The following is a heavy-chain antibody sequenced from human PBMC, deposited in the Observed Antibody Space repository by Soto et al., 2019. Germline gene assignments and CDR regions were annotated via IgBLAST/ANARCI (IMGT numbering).Heavy chain of an antibody. Sequence: QVQLQQWGAGLLKPSETLSLTCAVYGGSFSGYYWSWIRQPPGKGLEWIGEINHSGRTNYNPSLKSRVTISLDTSKTHFSLKLSSVTAADTAVYYCAKLPYCSGGSCPNYYGMDFWGHGTTVTVSS. V-gene: IGHV4-34*01. D-gene: IGHD2-15*01. J-gene: IGHJ6*02. CDR3: AKLPYCSGGSCPNYYGMDF. CDR1: GGSFSGYY. CDR2: INHSGRT.